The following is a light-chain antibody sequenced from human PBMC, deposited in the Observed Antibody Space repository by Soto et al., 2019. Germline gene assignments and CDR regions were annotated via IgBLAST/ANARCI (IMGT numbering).Light chain of an antibody. V-gene: IGLV2-14*01. Sequence: QSALTQPASVSGSPGQSITISCTGTSSDVGGYNYVSWYQQHPGKAPKLMIYDVSNRPSGVSNRFSGSKSGNTASLTISGLQAEDEADYYCSSYTSSSTYVALGGGTKLTVL. J-gene: IGLJ2*01. CDR1: SSDVGGYNY. CDR3: SSYTSSSTYVA. CDR2: DVS.